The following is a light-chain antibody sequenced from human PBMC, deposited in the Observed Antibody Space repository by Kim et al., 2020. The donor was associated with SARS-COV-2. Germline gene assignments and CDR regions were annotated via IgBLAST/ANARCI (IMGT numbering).Light chain of an antibody. V-gene: IGLV2-14*04. CDR2: DVS. CDR3: LSYTSTSTYV. CDR1: TSDVGGYKY. J-gene: IGLJ1*01. Sequence: GQAITISCTGTTSDVGGYKYVSWYQQHPGKVPKLLIFDVSQRPSGVSNRFSGSKSGNTASLTISGLQAGDEADYYCLSYTSTSTYVFGSGTKVTVL.